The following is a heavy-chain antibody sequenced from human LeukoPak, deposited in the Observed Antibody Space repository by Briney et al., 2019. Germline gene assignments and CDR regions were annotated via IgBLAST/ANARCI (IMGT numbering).Heavy chain of an antibody. CDR2: ISWNSGSI. V-gene: IGHV3-9*01. Sequence: GGSLRLSCAASGFTFSSYSMSWVRQAPGKGLEWVSGISWNSGSIGYADSVKGRFTISRDNAKNSLYLQMNSLRSEDTALYYCTILPDYWGQGTLVTVSS. J-gene: IGHJ4*02. CDR1: GFTFSSYS. CDR3: TILPDY. D-gene: IGHD2-21*01.